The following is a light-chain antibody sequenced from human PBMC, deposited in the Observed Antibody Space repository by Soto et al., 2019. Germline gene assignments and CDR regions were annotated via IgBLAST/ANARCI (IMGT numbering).Light chain of an antibody. CDR3: QIFYIIPFS. V-gene: IGKV4-1*01. Sequence: DIVMTQSPDSLAVSLGARATINCKSSQSVFHTSYNKHYLAWYQQKPGHPHKVLIYLASTRESRVPDRFSGSGSGTQFSLTIRDLKAEDAACYCGQIFYIIPFSSGGGTK. CDR1: QSVFHTSYNKHY. CDR2: LAS. J-gene: IGKJ4*01.